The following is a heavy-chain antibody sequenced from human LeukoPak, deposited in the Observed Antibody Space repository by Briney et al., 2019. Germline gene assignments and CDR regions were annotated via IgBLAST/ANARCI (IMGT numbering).Heavy chain of an antibody. CDR2: IYYSGST. CDR1: GGSISSSSYY. D-gene: IGHD5-12*01. CDR3: ARVYSGYDYPFDF. V-gene: IGHV4-39*01. J-gene: IGHJ4*02. Sequence: SETLSLTCTVSGGSISSSSYYWGWIRQPPGKGLEWIGSIYYSGSTYYNPSLKSRVTISVDTSKNQFSLKLSSVTAADTAVYYCARVYSGYDYPFDFWGQGTLVTVS.